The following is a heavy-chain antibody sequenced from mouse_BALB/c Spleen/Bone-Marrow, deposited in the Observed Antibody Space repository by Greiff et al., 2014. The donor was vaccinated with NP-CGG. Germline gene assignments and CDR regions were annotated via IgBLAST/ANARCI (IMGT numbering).Heavy chain of an antibody. D-gene: IGHD1-1*01. Sequence: VQLQQSGPELVKPGASVRISCKASGYSFTGYFMNWVKQSHGESLEWIVRINPYNGDTFYNQKFKGKATLTVDKSSSTAHMELLSLTSEDSAVYYWGRVYYYGSSYFDYWGQGTTLTGSS. V-gene: IGHV1-37*01. CDR2: INPYNGDT. CDR3: GRVYYYGSSYFDY. CDR1: GYSFTGYF. J-gene: IGHJ2*01.